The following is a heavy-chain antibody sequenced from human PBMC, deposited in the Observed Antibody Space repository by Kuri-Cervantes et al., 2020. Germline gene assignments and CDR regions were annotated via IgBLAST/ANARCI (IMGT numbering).Heavy chain of an antibody. CDR1: GGTFSSYA. J-gene: IGHJ6*02. CDR3: ARMTGFDGYYYGMDV. V-gene: IGHV1-69*06. Sequence: SVKVSCKASGGTFSSYAISWVRQAPGQGLEWMVGIIPIFGTANYAQKFQGRVTITANKSTSTAYMELSSLRSEDTAVYYCARMTGFDGYYYGMDVWGQGTTVTVSS. CDR2: IIPIFGTA. D-gene: IGHD3-9*01.